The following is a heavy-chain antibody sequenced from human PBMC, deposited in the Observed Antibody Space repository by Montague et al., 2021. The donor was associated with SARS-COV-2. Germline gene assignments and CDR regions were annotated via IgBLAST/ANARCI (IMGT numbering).Heavy chain of an antibody. V-gene: IGHV4-34*01. J-gene: IGHJ4*02. CDR3: ARGQSGITMIVVAILGVEFYFDN. D-gene: IGHD3-22*01. CDR2: INQSGST. Sequence: SETLSLTCAVYGGSFSDSHWSWLRQPPGKGLEWIGEINQSGSTKYNPSLKSRVTISVDTSKNQFSLKLSSLTAADTAVYYCARGQSGITMIVVAILGVEFYFDNWGQGNLVTVSS. CDR1: GGSFSDSH.